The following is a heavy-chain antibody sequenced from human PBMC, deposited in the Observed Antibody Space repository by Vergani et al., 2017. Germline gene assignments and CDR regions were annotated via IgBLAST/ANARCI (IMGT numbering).Heavy chain of an antibody. J-gene: IGHJ4*02. CDR3: ARLVVRVVTLGRYYFDY. CDR1: GGSISSGGYY. V-gene: IGHV4-31*03. CDR2: IYYSGST. D-gene: IGHD4-23*01. Sequence: QVQLQESGPGLVKPSQTLSLTCTVSGGSISSGGYYWSWIRQHPGKGLEWIGYIYYSGSTYYNPSLKSRVTISVDTSKNQFSLKLSSVTAADTAVYYCARLVVRVVTLGRYYFDYWGQGTLVTVSS.